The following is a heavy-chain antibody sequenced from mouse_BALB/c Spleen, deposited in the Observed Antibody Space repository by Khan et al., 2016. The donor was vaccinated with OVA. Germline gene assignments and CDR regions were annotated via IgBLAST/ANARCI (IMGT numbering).Heavy chain of an antibody. V-gene: IGHV9-3-1*01. Sequence: QIQLVQSGPELKKPGETVKISCKASGYTFTNYGMNWVKQSPGKALKWMGWINTYTGEPTYADDFKGRFAFSLETSASTAYLQINNLKNEDPATYFCARPPYFSYTLDHWGQGTSVTVSS. J-gene: IGHJ4*01. CDR3: ARPPYFSYTLDH. CDR2: INTYTGEP. D-gene: IGHD2-10*01. CDR1: GYTFTNYG.